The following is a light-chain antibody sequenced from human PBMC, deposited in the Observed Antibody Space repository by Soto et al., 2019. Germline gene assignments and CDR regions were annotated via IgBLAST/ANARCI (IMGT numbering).Light chain of an antibody. CDR2: EVS. J-gene: IGLJ2*01. V-gene: IGLV2-8*01. Sequence: QSALTQPPSASGSPGQSVTISCTGTSSDVGGYNYVSWYQQHPGKAPKVMIYEVSKRPSGVPDRFSGSKSGNTASLTVSGLQAEAEADYSCSSYAGSNNLLFGGGTKLTVL. CDR1: SSDVGGYNY. CDR3: SSYAGSNNLL.